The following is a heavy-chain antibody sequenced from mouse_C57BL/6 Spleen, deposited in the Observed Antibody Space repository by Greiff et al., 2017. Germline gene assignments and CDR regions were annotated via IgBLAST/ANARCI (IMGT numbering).Heavy chain of an antibody. CDR1: GYTFTSSW. J-gene: IGHJ4*01. V-gene: IGHV1-72*01. CDR3: ARYDAMDY. Sequence: VQLLQSGAELVKPGASVKLSCTASGYTFTSSWMPWVKPRPGRGLEWLGRIDPNSGGTKYNETFKSKDSLSVDKPSSAGYMQLSRRTSEGAAVYYCARYDAMDYWGQGTSVTVSS. CDR2: IDPNSGGT.